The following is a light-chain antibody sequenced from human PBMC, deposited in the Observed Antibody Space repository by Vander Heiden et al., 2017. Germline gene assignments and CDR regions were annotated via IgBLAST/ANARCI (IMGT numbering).Light chain of an antibody. J-gene: IGLJ2*01. V-gene: IGLV3-1*01. CDR2: EDN. CDR3: QAWDNNVVV. CDR1: KLRYKY. Sequence: SYELTQPPSVSVSPGQTASITCSGDKLRYKYAFWNQQRPGQSPVLVIYEDNKRPSGIPERFSGSNSGNGATLTISGTQAMDEADYYCQAWDNNVVVFGGGTSLTVL.